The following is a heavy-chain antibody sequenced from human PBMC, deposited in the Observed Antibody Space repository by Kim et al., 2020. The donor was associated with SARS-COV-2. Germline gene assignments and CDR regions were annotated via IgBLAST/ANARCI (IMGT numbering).Heavy chain of an antibody. J-gene: IGHJ6*01. CDR2: ISAYNGDT. Sequence: ASVKVSCKASGYTFTSFGISWVRQAPGQGLEWLGWISAYNGDTNYAQNLQGRVTVTSDTSTSTAYMEVRSLRSDDTAVYFCASDRGGDQYGSGMDVWGQGNTVTVSS. V-gene: IGHV1-18*01. CDR1: GYTFTSFG. D-gene: IGHD3-10*01. CDR3: ASDRGGDQYGSGMDV.